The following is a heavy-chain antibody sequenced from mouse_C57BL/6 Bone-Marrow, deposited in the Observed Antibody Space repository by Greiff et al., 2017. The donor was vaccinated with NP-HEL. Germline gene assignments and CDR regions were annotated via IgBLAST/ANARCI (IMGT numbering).Heavy chain of an antibody. CDR3: ARGARYFDY. V-gene: IGHV1-59*01. J-gene: IGHJ2*01. CDR1: GYTFTSYW. CDR2: IDPSDSYT. Sequence: QVQLKQSGAELVRPGTSVKLSCKASGYTFTSYWMHWVKQRPGQGLEWIGVIDPSDSYTNYNQKFKGKATLTVDTSSSTAYMQLSSLTSEDSAVYYCARGARYFDYWGQGTTLTVSS. D-gene: IGHD3-1*01.